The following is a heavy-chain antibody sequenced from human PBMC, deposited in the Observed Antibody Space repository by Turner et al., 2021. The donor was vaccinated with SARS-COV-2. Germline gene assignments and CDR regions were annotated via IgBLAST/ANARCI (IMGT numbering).Heavy chain of an antibody. CDR2: IYYSGRT. D-gene: IGHD3-10*01. J-gene: IGHJ5*01. V-gene: IGHV4-39*01. CDR3: MRHDHYGTASINWFNS. CDR1: GDSIRTSHDY. Sequence: QLQLQESGPGLVRPSDTLSLFCTAPGDSIRTSHDYWGWIRQPPGKGLEWIGSIYYSGRTFYNPSVKSRVTISVDTSKNDFSLQLSSVTAADTAVYYCMRHDHYGTASINWFNSWGQGTLVTVSS.